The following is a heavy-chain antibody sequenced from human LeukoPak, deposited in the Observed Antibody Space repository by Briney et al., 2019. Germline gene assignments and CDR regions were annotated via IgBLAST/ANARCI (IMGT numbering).Heavy chain of an antibody. Sequence: PGGSLRLSCAASGFIFSTFEMNWVRQAPGKRPEWLSYINSGGTTVYYADSVRGRFTISRDNAKNSLYLQMNSLRDEDTAVYYCARTLSAASPFDYWGQGTLVTFSS. CDR2: INSGGTTV. V-gene: IGHV3-48*03. CDR3: ARTLSAASPFDY. CDR1: GFIFSTFE. D-gene: IGHD2-2*01. J-gene: IGHJ4*02.